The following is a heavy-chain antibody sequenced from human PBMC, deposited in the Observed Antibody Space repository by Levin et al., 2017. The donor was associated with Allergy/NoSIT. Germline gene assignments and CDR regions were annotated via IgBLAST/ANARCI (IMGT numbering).Heavy chain of an antibody. CDR2: IYYSGST. J-gene: IGHJ6*02. CDR3: ARGGYYGSGNTGDYGMDV. CDR1: GGSISSYY. Sequence: PSETLSLTCTVSGGSISSYYWSWIRQPPGKGLEWIGYIYYSGSTNYNPSLKSRVTISVDTSKNQFSLKLSSVTAADTAVYYCARGGYYGSGNTGDYGMDVWGQGTTVTVSS. V-gene: IGHV4-59*01. D-gene: IGHD3-10*01.